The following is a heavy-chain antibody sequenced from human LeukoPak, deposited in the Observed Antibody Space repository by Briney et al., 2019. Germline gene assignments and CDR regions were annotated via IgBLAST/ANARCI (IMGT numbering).Heavy chain of an antibody. CDR1: GFGFSNYW. CDR3: AREKTPAKGDAFDV. Sequence: PGGSLRLSCAASGFGFSNYWMSWVRQAPGKGLEWVANMNEDGSEKNYVDSVKGRFTISRDNAKNSLHLQMNGLTAEDTATYYCAREKTPAKGDAFDVWGQGTVVTVSS. V-gene: IGHV3-7*01. D-gene: IGHD2-2*01. CDR2: MNEDGSEK. J-gene: IGHJ3*01.